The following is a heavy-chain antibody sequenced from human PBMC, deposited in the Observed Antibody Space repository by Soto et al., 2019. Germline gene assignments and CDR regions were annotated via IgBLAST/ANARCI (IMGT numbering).Heavy chain of an antibody. D-gene: IGHD4-17*01. CDR2: FYWDDDK. V-gene: IGHV2-5*02. Sequence: QITLKESGPTLVKPTQTLTLTCTFSGFSLSTSGVGVGWIRQPPGKALEWLALFYWDDDKPYSPSLKSSLTITKDTSRNQVVLTMTNMDPVDTATYYGAHRDDYGEYANRFDRWCEGTLVTVSS. J-gene: IGHJ5*02. CDR1: GFSLSTSGVG. CDR3: AHRDDYGEYANRFDR.